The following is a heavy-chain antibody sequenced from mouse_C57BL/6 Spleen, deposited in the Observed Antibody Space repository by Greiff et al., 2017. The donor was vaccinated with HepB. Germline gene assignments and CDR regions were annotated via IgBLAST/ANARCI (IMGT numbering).Heavy chain of an antibody. Sequence: VQVVESGPELVKPGASVKLSCKASGYTFTSYDINWVKQSPGQGLEWIGWINPRDGSTKYNEKFKGKATLTVDTSSSTAYMELHSLTSEDSAVYFCARGLLRSWFAYWGQGTLVTVSA. D-gene: IGHD2-3*01. V-gene: IGHV1-85*01. CDR3: ARGLLRSWFAY. J-gene: IGHJ3*01. CDR2: INPRDGST. CDR1: GYTFTSYD.